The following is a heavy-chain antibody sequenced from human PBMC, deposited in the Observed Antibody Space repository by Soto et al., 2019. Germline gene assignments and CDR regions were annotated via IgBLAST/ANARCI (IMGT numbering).Heavy chain of an antibody. CDR3: VRSMTAITSGPHYDFNL. D-gene: IGHD1-20*01. CDR2: ITWSSVTM. J-gene: IGHJ3*01. CDR1: GFTFGDYA. V-gene: IGHV3-9*01. Sequence: EVQLVESGGDLVQPGRSLRLSCEASGFTFGDYAMHWVRQIPGAGLEWVSGITWSSVTMGYADSVKGRFIISRDNAKNSLHLVMHSLRPDDSAFYYCVRSMTAITSGPHYDFNLWGQGTLVTVSS.